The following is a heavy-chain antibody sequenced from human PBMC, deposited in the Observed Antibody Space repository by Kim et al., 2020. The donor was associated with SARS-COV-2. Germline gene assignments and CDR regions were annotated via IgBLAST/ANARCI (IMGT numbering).Heavy chain of an antibody. D-gene: IGHD2-21*02. V-gene: IGHV4-59*01. J-gene: IGHJ2*01. CDR3: ARAPLEGGDPYWYFDL. CDR2: IYYSGST. CDR1: GGSISSYY. Sequence: SETLSLTCTVSGGSISSYYWSWIRQPPGKGLEWIGYIYYSGSTNYNPSLKSRVTISVDTSKNQFSLKLSSVTAADTAVYYCARAPLEGGDPYWYFDLWGRGTLVTVSS.